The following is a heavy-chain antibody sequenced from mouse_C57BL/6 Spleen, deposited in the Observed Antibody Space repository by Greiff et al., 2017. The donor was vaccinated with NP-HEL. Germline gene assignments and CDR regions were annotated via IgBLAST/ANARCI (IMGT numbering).Heavy chain of an antibody. V-gene: IGHV1-26*01. CDR2: INPNNGGT. J-gene: IGHJ2*01. CDR1: GYTFTDYY. CDR3: ARQLRSYYFDY. Sequence: EVMLVESGPELVKPGASVKISCKASGYTFTDYYMNWVKQSPGKSLEWIGDINPNNGGTSYNQKFKGKATLTVDKSSSTAYMELRSLTSEDTAVYYCARQLRSYYFDYWGQGTTLTVSS. D-gene: IGHD1-1*01.